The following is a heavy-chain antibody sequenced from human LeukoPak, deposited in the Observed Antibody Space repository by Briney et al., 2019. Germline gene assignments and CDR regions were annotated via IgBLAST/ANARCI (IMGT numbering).Heavy chain of an antibody. Sequence: SETLSLTCTVSGGSISSYYWSWIRQPPGKGLEWIGYIYYSGSTNYNPSLKSRVTISVDTSKNQFSLKLSSVTAADTAVYYCARGGRDYGGNQRIHYYYYYMDVWGKRTTVTVSS. D-gene: IGHD4-23*01. V-gene: IGHV4-59*01. CDR3: ARGGRDYGGNQRIHYYYYYMDV. J-gene: IGHJ6*03. CDR1: GGSISSYY. CDR2: IYYSGST.